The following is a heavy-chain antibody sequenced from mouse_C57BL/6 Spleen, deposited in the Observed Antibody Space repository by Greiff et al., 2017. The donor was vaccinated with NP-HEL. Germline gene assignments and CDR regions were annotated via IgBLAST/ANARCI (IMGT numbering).Heavy chain of an antibody. Sequence: QVQLQQPGAELVKPGASVKLSCKASGYTFTSYWMHWVKQRPGQGLEWIGMIHPNSGSTNYNEKFKSKATLTVDKSSSTAYMQLGSLTSEDSAVYYCARRTGTWGFAYWGQGTLVTVSA. CDR1: GYTFTSYW. CDR3: ARRTGTWGFAY. V-gene: IGHV1-64*01. J-gene: IGHJ3*01. CDR2: IHPNSGST. D-gene: IGHD4-1*01.